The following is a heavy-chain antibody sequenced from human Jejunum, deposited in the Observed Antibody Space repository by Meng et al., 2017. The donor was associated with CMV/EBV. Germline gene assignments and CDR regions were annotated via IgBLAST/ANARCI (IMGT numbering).Heavy chain of an antibody. CDR1: GFTFSSDG. CDR3: AKDVDH. J-gene: IGHJ4*02. CDR2: IEYDGSDK. V-gene: IGHV3-30*02. Sequence: QVWVVEAGGGVFQPGGSLGLPGAGSGFTFSSDGMHWVRQAPGRGPEWVAFIEYDGSDKYYADSMKGRFTISRDNSKNTMYLQMTSLKAEDTALYYCAKDVDHWGQGTLVTVSS.